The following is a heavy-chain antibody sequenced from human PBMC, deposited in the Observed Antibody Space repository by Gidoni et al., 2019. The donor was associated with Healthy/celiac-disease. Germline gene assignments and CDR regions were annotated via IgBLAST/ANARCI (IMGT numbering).Heavy chain of an antibody. CDR1: GLTFSRYG. D-gene: IGHD6-13*01. CDR3: ARSIAAAGTQWFDP. Sequence: QVQLVVSGGGVVQPGRSLRLSCAAPGLTFSRYGMHWVRQAPGKGLEWVAVIWYDGSNKYYADSVKGRFTISRDNSKNTLYLQMNSLRAEDTAVYYCARSIAAAGTQWFDPWGQGTLVTVSS. J-gene: IGHJ5*02. CDR2: IWYDGSNK. V-gene: IGHV3-33*01.